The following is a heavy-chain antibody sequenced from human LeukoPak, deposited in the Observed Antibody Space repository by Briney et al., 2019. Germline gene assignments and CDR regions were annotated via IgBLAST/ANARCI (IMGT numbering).Heavy chain of an antibody. CDR1: GYSFTTHW. D-gene: IGHD6-19*01. V-gene: IGHV5-51*01. J-gene: IGHJ2*01. CDR2: IYPGDSDT. Sequence: GESLQISFQGSGYSFTTHWIGWVRPMPGKGLEWRGVIYPGDSDTRYSPSFQGQVTISADKSVSTAYLQWISLKAADSAIYYCARQQWSERYFNLWGRGTLVTVSS. CDR3: ARQQWSERYFNL.